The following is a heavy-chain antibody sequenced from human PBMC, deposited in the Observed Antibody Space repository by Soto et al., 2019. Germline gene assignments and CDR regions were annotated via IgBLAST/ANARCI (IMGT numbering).Heavy chain of an antibody. CDR2: IYYSGST. CDR1: GGSISSYY. D-gene: IGHD6-13*01. CDR3: ARYSSSWYLFDY. J-gene: IGHJ4*02. Sequence: SETLSLTXTVSGGSISSYYWSWIRQPPGKGLEWIGYIYYSGSTNYNPSLKSRVTISVDTSKNQFSLKLSSVTAADTAVYYCARYSSSWYLFDYWGQGTLVTVSS. V-gene: IGHV4-59*01.